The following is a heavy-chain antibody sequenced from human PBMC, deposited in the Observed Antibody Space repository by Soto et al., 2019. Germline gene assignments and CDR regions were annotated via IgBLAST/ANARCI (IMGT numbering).Heavy chain of an antibody. J-gene: IGHJ4*02. CDR3: ARGGVGVAIAARFSYYYGSGSYYPFDY. CDR2: IIPIFGTA. CDR1: GGTFSSYA. D-gene: IGHD3-10*01. Sequence: QVQLVQSGAEVKKPGSSVKVSCKASGGTFSSYAISWVRQAPGQGLEWMGGIIPIFGTANYAQKFQGRVTITADESTSTAYTELSRLRSEDTAVYYCARGGVGVAIAARFSYYYGSGSYYPFDYWGQGTLVTVSS. V-gene: IGHV1-69*01.